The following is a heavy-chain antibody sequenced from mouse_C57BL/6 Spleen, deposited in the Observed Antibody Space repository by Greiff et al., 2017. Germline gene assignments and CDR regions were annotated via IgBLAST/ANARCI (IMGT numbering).Heavy chain of an antibody. CDR2: INYDGSST. J-gene: IGHJ3*01. Sequence: EVQVVESEGGLVQPGSSMKLSCTASGFTFSDYYMAWVRQVPEKGLEWVANINYDGSSTYYLDSLKSRFIISRDNAKNILYLQMSSLKSEDTATYYCARGGTYYSNRAWFAYWGQGTLVTVSA. V-gene: IGHV5-16*01. CDR3: ARGGTYYSNRAWFAY. CDR1: GFTFSDYY. D-gene: IGHD2-5*01.